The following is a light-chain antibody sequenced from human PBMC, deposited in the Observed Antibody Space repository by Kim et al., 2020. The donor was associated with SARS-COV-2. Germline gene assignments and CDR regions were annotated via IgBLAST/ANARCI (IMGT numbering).Light chain of an antibody. V-gene: IGKV3-20*01. CDR1: QSISNNY. CDR2: GAS. J-gene: IGKJ5*01. CDR3: QQYGTSPIP. Sequence: SPGERATLSCRASQSISNNYVAWYQQKPGQAPRLLIYGASSRATGIPDRFSGSGSGTDFTLTISRLEPEDFAVYYCQQYGTSPIPFGQGTRLEIK.